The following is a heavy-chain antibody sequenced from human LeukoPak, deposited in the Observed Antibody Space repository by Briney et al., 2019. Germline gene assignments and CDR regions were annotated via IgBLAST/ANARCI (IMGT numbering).Heavy chain of an antibody. CDR3: ARADYYDSSGYYY. J-gene: IGHJ4*02. Sequence: ASVKISCKVSGYTFTDYYMHWVQQAPGKGLEWMGLVDPEDGETIYAEKFQGRVTITADTSTDTAYMELSSLRSEDTAVYYCARADYYDSSGYYYWGQGTLVTVSS. CDR1: GYTFTDYY. D-gene: IGHD3-22*01. V-gene: IGHV1-69-2*01. CDR2: VDPEDGET.